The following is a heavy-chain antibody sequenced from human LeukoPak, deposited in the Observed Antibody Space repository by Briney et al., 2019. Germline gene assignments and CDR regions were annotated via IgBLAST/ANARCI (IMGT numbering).Heavy chain of an antibody. CDR2: ISYDGSNK. Sequence: GSLRLSCAASGFTFSGFGMHWVRQAPGKGLEWVAAISYDGSNKYYADSVKGRFTISRDNSKNTLFLQMNSLRPEDTAVYYCAKRLVGHELDYWGQGTLVTVSS. D-gene: IGHD6-19*01. J-gene: IGHJ4*02. CDR3: AKRLVGHELDY. V-gene: IGHV3-30*18. CDR1: GFTFSGFG.